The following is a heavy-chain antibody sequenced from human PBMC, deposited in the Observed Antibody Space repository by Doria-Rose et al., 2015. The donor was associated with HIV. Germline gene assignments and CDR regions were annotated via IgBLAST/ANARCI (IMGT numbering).Heavy chain of an antibody. J-gene: IGHJ4*02. CDR1: GFTFSSHR. D-gene: IGHD3-10*01. CDR3: ATGVTLDY. V-gene: IGHV3-21*01. Sequence: VQLVQSGGGLVRPGGSLRLSCATSGFTFSSHRINWVRQDPRKGLEWVFSISSTSAYINYADSVRGRFTISRDNARNSLYLQMDSLRAEDTAIYYCATGVTLDYWGQGTLVTVSS. CDR2: ISSTSAYI.